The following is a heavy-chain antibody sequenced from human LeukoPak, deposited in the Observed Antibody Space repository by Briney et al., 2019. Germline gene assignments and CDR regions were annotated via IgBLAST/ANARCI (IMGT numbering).Heavy chain of an antibody. CDR1: GFTFSSYE. CDR3: ARVGDYSSSWYYFDY. J-gene: IGHJ4*02. Sequence: LRLSCAASGFTFSSYEMNWVRQAPGKGLEWIGSIYYSGSTYYNPSLKSRVTISVDTSKNQFSLKLSSVTAADTAVYYCARVGDYSSSWYYFDYWGQGTLVTVSS. CDR2: IYYSGST. D-gene: IGHD6-13*01. V-gene: IGHV4-38-2*01.